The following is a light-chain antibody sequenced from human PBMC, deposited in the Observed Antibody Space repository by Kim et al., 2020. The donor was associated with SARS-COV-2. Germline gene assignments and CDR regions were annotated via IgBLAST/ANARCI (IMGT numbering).Light chain of an antibody. V-gene: IGLV2-14*03. Sequence: QSALTQSASVSGSPGQSITISCTGTSSDVGGYNYVSWYQQHPGKAPKLMIYDVSNRPSGVSNRFSGSKSDNTASLTISGLQAEDEADYYCSSYTSSSTLVFGGGTQLTVL. J-gene: IGLJ2*01. CDR1: SSDVGGYNY. CDR2: DVS. CDR3: SSYTSSSTLV.